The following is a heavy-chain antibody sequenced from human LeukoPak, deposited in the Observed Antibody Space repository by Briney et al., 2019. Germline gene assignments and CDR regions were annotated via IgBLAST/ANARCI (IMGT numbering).Heavy chain of an antibody. D-gene: IGHD1-26*01. V-gene: IGHV1-69*05. Sequence: ASVKVSCKASGGTFSSYAISWVRQAPGQGLEWMGGIIPIFGTANYAQKFQGRVTMTTDTSTSTAYMELRSLRSDDTAVYYCARDGRKGATIGPYYYYGMDVWGQGTTVTVSS. J-gene: IGHJ6*02. CDR1: GGTFSSYA. CDR3: ARDGRKGATIGPYYYYGMDV. CDR2: IIPIFGTA.